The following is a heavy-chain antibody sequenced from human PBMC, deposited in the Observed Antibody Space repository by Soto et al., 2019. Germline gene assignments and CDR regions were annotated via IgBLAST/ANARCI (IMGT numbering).Heavy chain of an antibody. J-gene: IGHJ5*02. CDR3: TGGSTGAFDP. Sequence: HVQLQESGPGLVKPSETLFLTCTVSGGSISSSYWSWIRRPPGKGLEWIGYIYHTGSSNYNPSLKSRVSMSVDTSKNQFSLILRSVTAADTAVYYCTGGSTGAFDPWGQGALVTVSS. D-gene: IGHD7-27*01. CDR2: IYHTGSS. V-gene: IGHV4-59*01. CDR1: GGSISSSY.